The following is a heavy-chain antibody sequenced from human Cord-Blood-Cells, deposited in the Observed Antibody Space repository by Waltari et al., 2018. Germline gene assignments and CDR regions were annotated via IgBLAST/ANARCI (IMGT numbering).Heavy chain of an antibody. D-gene: IGHD3-9*01. Sequence: QITLKESGPTLVKPTQTLTLTCTFSGFSLSTSGVGVGWIRQPPGKALEWLALIYWDDDKRYSQSLKSRLAITKDTSKNQVVLTMTNMDPVDTATYYCAHRPPKGFDWPLFDYWGQGTLVTVSS. CDR2: IYWDDDK. CDR3: AHRPPKGFDWPLFDY. J-gene: IGHJ4*02. V-gene: IGHV2-5*02. CDR1: GFSLSTSGVG.